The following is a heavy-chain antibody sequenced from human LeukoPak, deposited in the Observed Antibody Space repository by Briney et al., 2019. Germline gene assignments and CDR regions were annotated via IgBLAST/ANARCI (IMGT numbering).Heavy chain of an antibody. V-gene: IGHV1-8*01. CDR2: MNPNSGNT. D-gene: IGHD4-17*01. J-gene: IGHJ4*02. CDR3: ARGRDDYGDYETIDY. Sequence: GASVKVSCKASGYTFTSYDINWVRQAHGQGLEWMGWMNPNSGNTGYAQKFQGRVTMTRNTSISTAYMELSSLRSEDTAVYYCARGRDDYGDYETIDYWGQGTLVTVSS. CDR1: GYTFTSYD.